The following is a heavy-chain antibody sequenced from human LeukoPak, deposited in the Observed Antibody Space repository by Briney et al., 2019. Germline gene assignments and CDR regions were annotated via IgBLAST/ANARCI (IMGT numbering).Heavy chain of an antibody. CDR3: ARLFGKYYYDSSGYLDY. D-gene: IGHD3-22*01. Sequence: PSETLSLTCTVSGGSISSSSYYWGWIRQPPGKGLEWIGSIYYSGSTYYNPSLKSRVTISVDTSKNQFSLKLSSVTAADTAVYYCARLFGKYYYDSSGYLDYWGQGTLVTVSS. J-gene: IGHJ4*02. CDR2: IYYSGST. CDR1: GGSISSSSYY. V-gene: IGHV4-39*07.